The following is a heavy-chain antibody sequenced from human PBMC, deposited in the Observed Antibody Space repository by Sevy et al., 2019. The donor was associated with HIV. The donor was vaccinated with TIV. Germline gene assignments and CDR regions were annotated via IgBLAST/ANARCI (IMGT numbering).Heavy chain of an antibody. Sequence: GGSLRLSCAASGFSFSTYSMNWVCQAPGKGLEWVSSITSGSTYTYYVDSVKGRFSISRDNAKNSVFLQMNSLRAEDTAVYYCARSPEFQYQMLYGRQKYNGMDVWGQRTTVTVSS. D-gene: IGHD2-2*02. V-gene: IGHV3-21*01. CDR1: GFSFSTYS. CDR3: ARSPEFQYQMLYGRQKYNGMDV. J-gene: IGHJ6*02. CDR2: ITSGSTYT.